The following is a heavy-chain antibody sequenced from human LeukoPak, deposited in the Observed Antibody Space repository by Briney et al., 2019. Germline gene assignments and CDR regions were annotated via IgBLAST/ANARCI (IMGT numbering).Heavy chain of an antibody. CDR1: GFTFSGYA. CDR3: AKDFWSTYLFDY. Sequence: GGSLRLSCAVSGFTFSGYAMSWVRQAPGKGLEWVSTISGSGDYTYYADSVKGRSSISRDNSKNTLHLQMNSLRAEDTAVYYCAKDFWSTYLFDYWGQGTLVTVSS. J-gene: IGHJ4*02. V-gene: IGHV3-23*01. CDR2: ISGSGDYT. D-gene: IGHD3-3*01.